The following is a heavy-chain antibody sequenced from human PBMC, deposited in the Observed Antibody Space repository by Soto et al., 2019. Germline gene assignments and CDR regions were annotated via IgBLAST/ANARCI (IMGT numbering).Heavy chain of an antibody. CDR2: ISYDGSNK. CDR1: GFTFSSYA. V-gene: IGHV3-30-3*01. CDR3: ASDTVLAVVAAYYFAY. D-gene: IGHD6-19*01. Sequence: QVQLVESGGGVVQPGRSLRLSCAASGFTFSSYAMHWVRQAPGKGLEWVAVISYDGSNKYYADSVKGRFTVSRANSKNTLYVQMNSGRAEETAVYYCASDTVLAVVAAYYFAYGGQGTLVAVSS. J-gene: IGHJ4*02.